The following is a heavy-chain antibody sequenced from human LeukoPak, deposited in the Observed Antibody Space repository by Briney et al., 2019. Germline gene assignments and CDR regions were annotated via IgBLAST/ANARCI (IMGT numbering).Heavy chain of an antibody. V-gene: IGHV4-59*01. J-gene: IGHJ4*02. CDR1: GASISSYY. CDR2: IFYSGIT. CDR3: AREDISAPLDY. Sequence: PSETLSLTCSVSGASISSYYWSWIRQPPGKELEWIGYIFYSGITKYNPSLKSRVTISADMSRDQFFLQLTSVTAADTAVYYCAREDISAPLDYWGQGLLVTVSS. D-gene: IGHD6-6*01.